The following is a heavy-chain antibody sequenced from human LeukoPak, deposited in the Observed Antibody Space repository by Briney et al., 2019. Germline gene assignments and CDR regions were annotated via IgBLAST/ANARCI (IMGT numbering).Heavy chain of an antibody. V-gene: IGHV3-48*01. D-gene: IGHD3-9*01. J-gene: IGHJ4*02. Sequence: GGSLRLSCAASGFTFSSYSMNWVRQAPGKGLEWVSYISRSSSTIYYADSVKGRFTISRDNAKNSLYLQMNSLRAEDTAVYYCAKGRGKYHDILTGYHGAFDYWGQGTLVTVSS. CDR2: ISRSSSTI. CDR3: AKGRGKYHDILTGYHGAFDY. CDR1: GFTFSSYS.